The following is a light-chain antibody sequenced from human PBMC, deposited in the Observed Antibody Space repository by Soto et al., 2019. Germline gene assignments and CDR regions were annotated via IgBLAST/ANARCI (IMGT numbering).Light chain of an antibody. CDR2: DAS. V-gene: IGKV1-5*01. J-gene: IGKJ5*01. CDR1: QTISTW. Sequence: DTQMTQSPSTLSASVGDRVTITCRASQTISTWLAWYQHKPGKAPNLLIYDASTLMSGVPSRFSGSGSGTEFTLTISSLQPGDFATYYCQQSETYPLTFGQGTRLDIK. CDR3: QQSETYPLT.